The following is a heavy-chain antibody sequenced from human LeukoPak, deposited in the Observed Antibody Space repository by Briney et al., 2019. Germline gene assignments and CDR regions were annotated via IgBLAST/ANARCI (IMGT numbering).Heavy chain of an antibody. Sequence: EGSPRLSCAASGFTFYSYWMHWVRQAPGKGLVWVSRINSDGSSTNYADSVKGRFTISRDNAKNTLYLQMNSLRAEDTAVYHCVRGYGRGGFDYWGQGTLVTVSS. V-gene: IGHV3-74*01. CDR3: VRGYGRGGFDY. D-gene: IGHD3-10*02. J-gene: IGHJ4*02. CDR2: INSDGSST. CDR1: GFTFYSYW.